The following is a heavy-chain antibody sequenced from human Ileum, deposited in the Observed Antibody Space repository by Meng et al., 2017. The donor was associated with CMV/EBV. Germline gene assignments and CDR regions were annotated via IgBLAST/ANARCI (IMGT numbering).Heavy chain of an antibody. J-gene: IGHJ4*02. CDR3: ARGKAVGTGH. CDR2: IHTSGST. D-gene: IGHD6-13*01. V-gene: IGHV4-61*02. Sequence: HVLLQESGPRLVKPSQTLSLRCTVSGGSNISGSPYWSWIRQSAGKGLEWIGRIHTSGSTNYNPSLESRVTISIDTSRNQFSLKLTSVTAADTAVYFCARGKAVGTGHWGQGTLVTVSS. CDR1: GGSNISGSPY.